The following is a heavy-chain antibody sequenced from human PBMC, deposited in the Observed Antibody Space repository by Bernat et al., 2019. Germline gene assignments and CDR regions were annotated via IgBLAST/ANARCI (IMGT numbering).Heavy chain of an antibody. CDR1: GGSISSSSYY. J-gene: IGHJ5*02. V-gene: IGHV4-39*01. Sequence: QLQLQESGPGLVKPSETLSLTCTVSGGSISSSSYYWGWIRQPPGKGLEWIGSIYYSGSTYYNPSLKSRVTISVDTSKNQFSLKLSSVTAADTAVYYCARHRILEGPKDTQVGWFDPWGQGTLVTVSS. CDR2: IYYSGST. D-gene: IGHD1-1*01. CDR3: ARHRILEGPKDTQVGWFDP.